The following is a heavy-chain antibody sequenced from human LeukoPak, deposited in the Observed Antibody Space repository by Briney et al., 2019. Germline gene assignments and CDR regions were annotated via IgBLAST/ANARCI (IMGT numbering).Heavy chain of an antibody. J-gene: IGHJ3*02. V-gene: IGHV1-2*02. CDR1: GGTFSSYA. CDR3: ARVKWGEYSSSSGAFDI. Sequence: ASVKVSCKASGGTFSSYAISWVRQAPGQGLEWMGGIIPNSGGTNYAQKFQGRVTMTRDTSISTAYMELSRLRSDDTAVYYCARVKWGEYSSSSGAFDIWGQGTMVTVSS. CDR2: IIPNSGGT. D-gene: IGHD6-6*01.